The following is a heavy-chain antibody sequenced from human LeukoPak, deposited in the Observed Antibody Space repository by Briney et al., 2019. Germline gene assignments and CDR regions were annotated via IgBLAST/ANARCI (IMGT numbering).Heavy chain of an antibody. CDR2: ISWNSGSI. J-gene: IGHJ4*02. CDR3: AKDNSPYYDSSGYPMDY. V-gene: IGHV3-9*01. CDR1: GFTFDDYA. Sequence: GGSLRLSCAASGFTFDDYAMHWVRQAPGKGLEWVSGISWNSGSIGYADSVKGRFTISRDNAKDSLYLQMNSLRAEDTALYYCAKDNSPYYDSSGYPMDYWGQGTLVTVSS. D-gene: IGHD3-22*01.